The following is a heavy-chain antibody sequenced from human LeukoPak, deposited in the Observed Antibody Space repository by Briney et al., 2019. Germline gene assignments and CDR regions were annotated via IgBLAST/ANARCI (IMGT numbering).Heavy chain of an antibody. Sequence: PGGSLRLSCAASGFTVSSNYMSWVRQAPGKGLEWVSVIYSGGSTYYADSVKGRFTISRDSSKNTLYLQMNSLRAEDTAVYYCASLYGDYRVFGSDYWGQGTPVTVSS. CDR2: IYSGGST. V-gene: IGHV3-53*01. D-gene: IGHD4-17*01. CDR1: GFTVSSNY. J-gene: IGHJ4*02. CDR3: ASLYGDYRVFGSDY.